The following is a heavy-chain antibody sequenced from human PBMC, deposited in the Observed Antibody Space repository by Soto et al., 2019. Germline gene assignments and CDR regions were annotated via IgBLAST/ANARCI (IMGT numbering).Heavy chain of an antibody. J-gene: IGHJ3*02. Sequence: GASVKVSCKASGYTFINYGISWVRQAPGQGPEWMGWISAYNGNTNYAQKLQGRVTMTTDTSTSTAYMDLRSLRSDDTAVYYCARDQISGGGVLDIWGQGTRVTVSS. CDR2: ISAYNGNT. D-gene: IGHD2-8*02. CDR1: GYTFINYG. CDR3: ARDQISGGGVLDI. V-gene: IGHV1-18*01.